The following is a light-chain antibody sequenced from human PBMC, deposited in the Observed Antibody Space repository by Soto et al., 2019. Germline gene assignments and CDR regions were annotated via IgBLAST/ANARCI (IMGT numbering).Light chain of an antibody. CDR1: QSVNRY. V-gene: IGKV3-11*01. Sequence: EIVLTQSPATLSLSPGERATLSCRASQSVNRYLAWYQQKPGQAPRLLIYDASSRATGIPARFSASGSGTDFTLTISSLEPEDFAVYYCQQRSNWPLTFGGGTKVEI. J-gene: IGKJ4*01. CDR3: QQRSNWPLT. CDR2: DAS.